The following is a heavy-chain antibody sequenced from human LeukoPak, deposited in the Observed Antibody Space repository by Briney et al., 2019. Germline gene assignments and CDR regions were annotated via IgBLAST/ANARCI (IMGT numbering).Heavy chain of an antibody. CDR2: ISSSGSII. Sequence: GGSLRLSCAASGFTFSDYYMSWIRRAPGKGLEWVSYISSSGSIIYYADSVKGRFTISRDNAKNSLYLQMNSLSAEDTAVYYCAKIGPKKGIAAAGVSHLDYWGQGTLVTVSS. CDR3: AKIGPKKGIAAAGVSHLDY. V-gene: IGHV3-11*04. D-gene: IGHD6-13*01. J-gene: IGHJ4*02. CDR1: GFTFSDYY.